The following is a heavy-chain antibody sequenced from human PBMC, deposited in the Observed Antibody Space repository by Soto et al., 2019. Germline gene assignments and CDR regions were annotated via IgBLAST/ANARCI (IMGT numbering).Heavy chain of an antibody. D-gene: IGHD3-16*01. Sequence: PSETLSLTCNVSGGSMSSYFWSWIRQPAGEGLEWIGRIYTSETTNCNPSLKSRVTMSVDTSKNQFSLKVNSVTAADTAVYYCARESAAATYRPLDYWGQGTLVTVSS. CDR2: IYTSETT. CDR3: ARESAAATYRPLDY. J-gene: IGHJ4*02. V-gene: IGHV4-4*07. CDR1: GGSMSSYF.